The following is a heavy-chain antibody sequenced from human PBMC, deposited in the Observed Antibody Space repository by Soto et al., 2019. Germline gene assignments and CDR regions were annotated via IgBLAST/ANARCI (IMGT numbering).Heavy chain of an antibody. CDR2: ISGSGGST. D-gene: IGHD6-19*01. Sequence: EVQLLESGGGLVQPGGSLRLSCAASGFTFSSYAMSWVRQAPGKGLEWVSAISGSGGSTYYADSVKGRFTISRDNSKNSLYLQMNSRRAEDTAVYYCAKWPTVDGTGIFDYWGQGTLVTVSS. CDR3: AKWPTVDGTGIFDY. V-gene: IGHV3-23*01. CDR1: GFTFSSYA. J-gene: IGHJ4*02.